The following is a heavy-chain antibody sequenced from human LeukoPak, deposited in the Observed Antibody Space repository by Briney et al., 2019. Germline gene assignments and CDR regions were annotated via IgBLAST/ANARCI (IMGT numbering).Heavy chain of an antibody. V-gene: IGHV3-30*03. CDR2: VSNDGSNK. CDR1: GFIFSNYG. J-gene: IGHJ6*03. Sequence: GRSLRLSCVASGFIFSNYGMHWVRQAPGKGLEWVAVVSNDGSNKYYAESVRGRFTISRDNSKNTLYLQMNSLRAEDTAVYYCATPIVEVPAAPENYMDVWGKGTTVTVSS. D-gene: IGHD2-2*01. CDR3: ATPIVEVPAAPENYMDV.